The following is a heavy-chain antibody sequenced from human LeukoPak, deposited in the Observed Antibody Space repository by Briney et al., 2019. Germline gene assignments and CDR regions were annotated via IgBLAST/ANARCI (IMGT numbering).Heavy chain of an antibody. D-gene: IGHD2-15*01. J-gene: IGHJ4*02. CDR1: GFTFHNYD. CDR3: AKNGLLLGGHYFGY. CDR2: ISYDGSNK. V-gene: IGHV3-33*06. Sequence: GRSLRLSCAASGFTFHNYDMHWVRQAPGKGLEWVALISYDGSNKYYTDSVKGRFTISRDNSKNTLYLQMNSLRAEDTAVYYCAKNGLLLGGHYFGYWGQGILATVSS.